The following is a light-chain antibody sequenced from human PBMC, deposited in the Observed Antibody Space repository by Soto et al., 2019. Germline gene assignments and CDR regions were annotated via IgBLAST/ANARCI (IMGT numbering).Light chain of an antibody. CDR3: QQYNNWPTDRT. CDR1: QSVGSN. J-gene: IGKJ1*01. V-gene: IGKV3-15*01. CDR2: DAS. Sequence: EIVMTQSPATLSVSPGERATLSCRASQSVGSNLSWYQQKPGQAPRLLIYDASTSATGIPARFSSSGSGTEFTLTIRSLQSEDFAIYFLQQYNNWPTDRTFGQGTKVEIK.